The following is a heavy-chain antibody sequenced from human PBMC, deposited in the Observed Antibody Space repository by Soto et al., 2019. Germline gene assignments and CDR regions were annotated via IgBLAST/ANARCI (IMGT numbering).Heavy chain of an antibody. J-gene: IGHJ6*02. D-gene: IGHD2-8*02. CDR3: ARDLGTGFYAMDV. Sequence: QVQLVQSGAEVKKPGASVKVSYKASGDTFTNYAFHWVRQAPGQRLEWMGRINGGNGNTKYSQKFQDRVSITRDTSASTAYMELSSLRSEDSAVYYCARDLGTGFYAMDVWGQGTTITVSS. V-gene: IGHV1-3*01. CDR1: GDTFTNYA. CDR2: INGGNGNT.